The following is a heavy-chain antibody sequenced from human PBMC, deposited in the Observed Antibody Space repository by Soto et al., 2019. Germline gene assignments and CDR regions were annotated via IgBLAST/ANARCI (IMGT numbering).Heavy chain of an antibody. CDR2: IIPILGIT. V-gene: IGHV1-69*08. J-gene: IGHJ5*02. CDR1: AGTFSSYI. CDR3: ARDYSSSSYGTWFDP. Sequence: QVQLVQSGAEVKKPGSSVKVSCKASAGTFSSYIISWVRQAPGQGLEWMGRIIPILGITIYAQKFQGRVTSTADKSTNTAYMELSSLRSEDTAVYYCARDYSSSSYGTWFDPWGQGTLVTVSS. D-gene: IGHD6-13*01.